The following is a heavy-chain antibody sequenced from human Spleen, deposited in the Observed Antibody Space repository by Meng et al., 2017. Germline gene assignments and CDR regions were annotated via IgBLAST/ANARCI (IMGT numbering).Heavy chain of an antibody. J-gene: IGHJ1*01. D-gene: IGHD6-13*01. CDR1: GGAINSGDYY. V-gene: IGHV4-30-4*08. Sequence: QGQPQGSGPGLVKPPQTLSLPCTVSGGAINSGDYYWSWIRQPPGKGLEWIGEINHSGSTNYNPSLKSRVTISVDTSKNQFSLKLSSVTAADTAVYYCARASKRSPYSSSWCPLGHWGQGTLVTVSS. CDR2: INHSGST. CDR3: ARASKRSPYSSSWCPLGH.